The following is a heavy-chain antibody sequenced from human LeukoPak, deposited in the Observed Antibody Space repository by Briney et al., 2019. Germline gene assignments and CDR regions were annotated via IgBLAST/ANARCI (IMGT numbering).Heavy chain of an antibody. J-gene: IGHJ4*02. D-gene: IGHD2-15*01. CDR1: GFTFSSYA. V-gene: IGHV3-23*01. Sequence: PGGSLRLSCAASGFTFSSYAMSWVRQAPGKGLEWVSGTSGSGRSIHYADSVKGRFTISRDNAKNTVYLQMSSLRVEDTAVYFCTKDAGYASDYWGQGILVPVSS. CDR2: TSGSGRSI. CDR3: TKDAGYASDY.